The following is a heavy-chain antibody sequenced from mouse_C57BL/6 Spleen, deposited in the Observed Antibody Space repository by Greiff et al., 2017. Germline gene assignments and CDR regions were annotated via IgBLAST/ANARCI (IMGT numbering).Heavy chain of an antibody. D-gene: IGHD2-4*01. CDR1: GYTFTDYN. V-gene: IGHV1-22*01. CDR2: INPNNGGT. J-gene: IGHJ4*01. Sequence: EVQRVESGPELVKPGASVKMSCKASGYTFTDYNMHWVKQSHGKSLEWIGYINPNNGGTSSNQKFKGKATLTVNKSSSTAYMELRSLTSEDSAVYYCARCYYDCDYYAMDYWGQGTSVTVSS. CDR3: ARCYYDCDYYAMDY.